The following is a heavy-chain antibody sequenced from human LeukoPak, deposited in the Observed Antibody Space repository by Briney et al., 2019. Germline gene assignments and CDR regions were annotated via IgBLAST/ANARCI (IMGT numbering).Heavy chain of an antibody. CDR3: AKPVAGDRCFDY. D-gene: IGHD3-16*01. V-gene: IGHV3-21*01. Sequence: GGSLRLSCVASGFTFSSYSMDWVRQAPGKGLEWVSSISSYSSYIYYADSVRGRFTISRDNAKNSLYLQMNGLRAADTAVYYCAKPVAGDRCFDYWGQGTLVTVSS. CDR2: ISSYSSYI. CDR1: GFTFSSYS. J-gene: IGHJ4*02.